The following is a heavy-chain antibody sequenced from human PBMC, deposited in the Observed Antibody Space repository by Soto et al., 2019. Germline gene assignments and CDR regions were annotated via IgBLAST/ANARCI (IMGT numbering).Heavy chain of an antibody. Sequence: PGESLKISCEGSGYSFTSYWIGWVRQMPGKGLEWMGIIYPGDSDTRYSPSFQGQVTISADKSISTAYLQWDSLKASDTAMYYCARHAVWGTSYPDYWGQGTLVTVPQ. V-gene: IGHV5-51*01. CDR2: IYPGDSDT. J-gene: IGHJ4*02. CDR1: GYSFTSYW. D-gene: IGHD3-16*01. CDR3: ARHAVWGTSYPDY.